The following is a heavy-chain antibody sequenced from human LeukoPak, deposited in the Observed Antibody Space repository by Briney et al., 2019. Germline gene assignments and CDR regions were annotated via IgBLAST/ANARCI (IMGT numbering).Heavy chain of an antibody. V-gene: IGHV1-46*01. Sequence: ASVKVSCTASGYTFTSYYMHWVRQAPGQGLEWMGVINPSGGSTSYAQKLQGRVTMTRDTSTSTVYMELSSLRSEDTAVYYCARAKAGGTSLDVWGQGTTVTVSS. CDR1: GYTFTSYY. CDR3: ARAKAGGTSLDV. D-gene: IGHD2-2*01. J-gene: IGHJ6*02. CDR2: INPSGGST.